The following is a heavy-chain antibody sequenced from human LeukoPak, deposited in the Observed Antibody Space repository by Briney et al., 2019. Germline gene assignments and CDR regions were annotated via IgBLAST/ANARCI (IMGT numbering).Heavy chain of an antibody. CDR2: IDPSDSYT. Sequence: GESLQISCKGSGYNFTSYWISWGRQLPGKGLEWMGRIDPSDSYTNYSPSFQGHVTISADKSISTAYLQWSSLKASGTAMYYCARHEVGYYYGSGSYYRSYYFDYWGQGTLVTVSS. CDR1: GYNFTSYW. CDR3: ARHEVGYYYGSGSYYRSYYFDY. J-gene: IGHJ4*02. D-gene: IGHD3-10*01. V-gene: IGHV5-10-1*01.